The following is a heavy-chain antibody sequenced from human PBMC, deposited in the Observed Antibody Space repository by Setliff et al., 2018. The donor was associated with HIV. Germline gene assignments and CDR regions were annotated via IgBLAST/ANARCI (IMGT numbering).Heavy chain of an antibody. CDR3: ARRPAGAVAGGYGMDV. Sequence: SETLSLPCTVPSYAISSAYYWGWLRHPPGKGLEWIGSIYHSGSTYYNQSLKSRVTISVDTSKNQFSLKLSAVTAADTAVYYCARRPAGAVAGGYGMDVWGQGTTVTVSS. CDR2: IYHSGST. J-gene: IGHJ6*02. V-gene: IGHV4-38-2*02. D-gene: IGHD6-19*01. CDR1: SYAISSAYY.